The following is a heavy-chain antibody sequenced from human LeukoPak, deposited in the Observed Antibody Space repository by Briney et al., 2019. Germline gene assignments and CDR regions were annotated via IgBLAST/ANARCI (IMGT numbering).Heavy chain of an antibody. CDR3: AREWGLESSGYYYAY. Sequence: SVKVSCKAYGGTFSRFTISWVRQAPGQGFEWMGGITPIFGTANFAQKFQGRVSITADGSTSTAFMELSSLRYEDTAVYYCAREWGLESSGYYYAYWGQGTLVTVSS. D-gene: IGHD3-22*01. V-gene: IGHV1-69*13. CDR2: ITPIFGTA. CDR1: GGTFSRFT. J-gene: IGHJ4*02.